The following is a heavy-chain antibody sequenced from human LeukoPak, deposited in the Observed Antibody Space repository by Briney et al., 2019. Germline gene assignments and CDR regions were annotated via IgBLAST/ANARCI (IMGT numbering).Heavy chain of an antibody. CDR1: GFTFSSYA. CDR2: ISGSGGST. V-gene: IGHV3-23*01. CDR3: AKDTPAQYYYDSSDVVY. D-gene: IGHD3-22*01. Sequence: GGSLRLSCAASGFTFSSYAMSWVRQAPGKGLEWVSAISGSGGSTYYADSVKGRFTISRDNSKNTLYLQMNSLRAEDTAVYYCAKDTPAQYYYDSSDVVYWGQGTLVTVSS. J-gene: IGHJ4*02.